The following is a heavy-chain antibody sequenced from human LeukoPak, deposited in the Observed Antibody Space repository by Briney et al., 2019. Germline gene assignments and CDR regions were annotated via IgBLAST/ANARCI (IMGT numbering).Heavy chain of an antibody. CDR2: INPNSGGT. J-gene: IGHJ4*02. V-gene: IGHV1-2*02. CDR1: GYTFTDYY. Sequence: GASVKVSCKASGYTFTDYYVHCVRQAPGQGLEWMGWINPNSGGTNYAQKFQGRVAMTRDTSITTAYVELSRLRFDDTAVYYCARAPAGGKLRFFDYWGQGTLVTVSS. CDR3: ARAPAGGKLRFFDY. D-gene: IGHD3-3*01.